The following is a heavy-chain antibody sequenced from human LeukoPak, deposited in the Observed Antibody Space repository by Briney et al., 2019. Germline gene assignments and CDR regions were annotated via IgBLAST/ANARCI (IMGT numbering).Heavy chain of an antibody. CDR1: GFTFRSYE. CDR2: IYSTGSTT. V-gene: IGHV3-48*03. D-gene: IGHD4-17*01. CDR3: VRGGYGDYGRGS. J-gene: IGHJ5*02. Sequence: GGSLRLSCVASGFTFRSYEMNWVRQAPGKGLEWISYIYSTGSTTYYADSVKGRFTISRDNAKNSLYLQMNSLRVEDTAVYYCVRGGYGDYGRGSWGQGTLLTVSS.